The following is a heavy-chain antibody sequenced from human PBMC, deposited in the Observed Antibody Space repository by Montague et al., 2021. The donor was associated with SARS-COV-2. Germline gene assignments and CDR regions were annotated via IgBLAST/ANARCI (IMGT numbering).Heavy chain of an antibody. J-gene: IGHJ6*02. CDR2: ISSSSSYT. D-gene: IGHD3-22*01. CDR1: GFTFSDYY. Sequence: SLRLSCAASGFTFSDYYMSWIRQAPGKGLEWVSYISSSSSYTNYADSVKGRFTISRGNAKNSLYLQMNSLRAEDTAVYYCARVLVVTYYGMDVWGQGTTVTVSS. V-gene: IGHV3-11*06. CDR3: ARVLVVTYYGMDV.